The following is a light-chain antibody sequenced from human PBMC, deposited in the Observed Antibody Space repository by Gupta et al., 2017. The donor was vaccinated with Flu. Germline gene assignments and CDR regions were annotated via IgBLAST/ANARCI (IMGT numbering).Light chain of an antibody. V-gene: IGKV1-5*03. Sequence: DIQMTQSPSTLSASVGDRVTITCRASQSISSWLAWYQQKPGKAPKLLIYKASSLESVVPSMFSGSGSGTEFTLTISSLQPDDFATYYCQQYNSYSWTFGQGTKVEIK. CDR3: QQYNSYSWT. CDR2: KAS. J-gene: IGKJ1*01. CDR1: QSISSW.